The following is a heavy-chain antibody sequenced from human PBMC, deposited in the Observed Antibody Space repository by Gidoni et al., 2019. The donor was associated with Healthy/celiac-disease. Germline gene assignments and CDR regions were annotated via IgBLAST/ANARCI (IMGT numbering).Heavy chain of an antibody. Sequence: QVQLFESGGAVVQPGRSLRLSCAASGFTFSSSGMHWVRQAPGKGLEWVAVLWYDGSNKYYADAVKGRFTISRDNSKNTLYLQMNSLRAEDTAVYYCARAGVAALYAFDIWGQGTMVTVSS. CDR1: GFTFSSSG. CDR2: LWYDGSNK. J-gene: IGHJ3*02. CDR3: ARAGVAALYAFDI. D-gene: IGHD2-15*01. V-gene: IGHV3-33*01.